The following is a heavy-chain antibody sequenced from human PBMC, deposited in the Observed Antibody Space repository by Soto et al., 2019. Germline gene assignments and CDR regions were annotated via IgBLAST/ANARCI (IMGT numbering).Heavy chain of an antibody. D-gene: IGHD1-26*01. CDR1: RFTCSILC. V-gene: IGHV3-33*06. J-gene: IGHJ4*02. Sequence: PGGSLTLSCAVSRFTCSILCMHWVRQAPGKGLEWVAVIWYDGSNKYYADSVKGRFTISRDNSKNTLYLQMNSLRAEDTAVYYCANSGSYHFAYWGEGT. CDR2: IWYDGSNK. CDR3: ANSGSYHFAY.